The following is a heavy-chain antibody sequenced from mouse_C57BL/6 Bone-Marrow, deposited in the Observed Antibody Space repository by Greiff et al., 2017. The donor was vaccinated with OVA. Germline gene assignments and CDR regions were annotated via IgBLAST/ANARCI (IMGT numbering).Heavy chain of an antibody. J-gene: IGHJ3*01. Sequence: QVHVKQPGAELVKPGASVKMSCKASGYTFTSYWITWVKQRPGQGLEWIGDIYPGSGSTNYNEKFKSKATLTVDTSSSTAYMQLSSLTSEDSAVYYCARYPPGSRYWGQGTLVTVSA. CDR3: ARYPPGSRY. V-gene: IGHV1-55*01. CDR2: IYPGSGST. CDR1: GYTFTSYW.